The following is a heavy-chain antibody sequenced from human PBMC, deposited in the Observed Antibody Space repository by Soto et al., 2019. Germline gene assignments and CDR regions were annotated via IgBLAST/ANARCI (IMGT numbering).Heavy chain of an antibody. CDR2: ISYDGMNE. CDR1: RFTFSIYG. CDR3: ATLAAARRGLDV. D-gene: IGHD6-13*01. J-gene: IGHJ6*02. Sequence: PEGSLRLSCAASRFTFSIYGIHWVRQAPGGGLEWVALISYDGMNEYYGDSVKGRFTISRDNSKNTLYLQMDSLRTEDTAVYYCATLAAARRGLDVWGQGTAVTSP. V-gene: IGHV3-30*03.